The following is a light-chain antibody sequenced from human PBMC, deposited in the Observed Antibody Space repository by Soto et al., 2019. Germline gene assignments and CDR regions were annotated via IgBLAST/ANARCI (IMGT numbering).Light chain of an antibody. CDR2: GAS. CDR1: QSVSSSH. CDR3: QQYDSSPVT. V-gene: IGKV3-20*01. Sequence: ENVLTQSPGTLSLSPGERATLSCRASQSVSSSHLTWYQQKPGQAPRLLIYGASSRATDIPDRLSGSGSGTDFTLTISRLEPEDFAVYYCQQYDSSPVTFGQGTKLDIK. J-gene: IGKJ2*01.